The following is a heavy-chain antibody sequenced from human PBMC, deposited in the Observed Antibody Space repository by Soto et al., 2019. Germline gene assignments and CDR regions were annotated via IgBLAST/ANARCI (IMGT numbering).Heavy chain of an antibody. Sequence: GGSLRLSCAASGFTFSSYAMSWVRQAPGKGLEWVSAISGSGGSTYYADSVKGRFTISRDNSKNTLYLQMNSLRAEDTAVYYCAKDGPHEGNYDFWSGPFDYWGQGTLVTVSS. D-gene: IGHD3-3*01. V-gene: IGHV3-23*01. J-gene: IGHJ4*02. CDR1: GFTFSSYA. CDR2: ISGSGGST. CDR3: AKDGPHEGNYDFWSGPFDY.